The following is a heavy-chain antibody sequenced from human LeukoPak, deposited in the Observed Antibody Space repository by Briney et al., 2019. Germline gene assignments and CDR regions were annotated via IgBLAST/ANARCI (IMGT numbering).Heavy chain of an antibody. CDR3: ARGNPGYYYGMDV. D-gene: IGHD4-23*01. CDR1: GGSVSSSYYY. CDR2: IYYSGST. J-gene: IGHJ6*02. Sequence: ASETLSLTCTVSGGSVSSSYYYWGWIRQPPGKGLEWIGSIYYSGSTYYNPSLKSRVTISVDTSKNQFSLKLRSVTAADTAVYYCARGNPGYYYGMDVWGQGTTVTVSS. V-gene: IGHV4-39*01.